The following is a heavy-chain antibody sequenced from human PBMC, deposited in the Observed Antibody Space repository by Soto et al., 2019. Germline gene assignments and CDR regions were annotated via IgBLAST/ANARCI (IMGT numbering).Heavy chain of an antibody. V-gene: IGHV3-21*01. CDR1: GFTFSSYS. D-gene: IGHD3-22*01. Sequence: EVQLVESGGGLVKPGGSLRLSCAASGFTFSSYSMNWVRQAPGKGLEWVSSISSSSSYIYYADSVKGRFTISRDNAKNSLYLQRNSLRAEDTAVYYCASDRGYEAKYYYDGSGYWGQGTLVTVSS. J-gene: IGHJ4*02. CDR2: ISSSSSYI. CDR3: ASDRGYEAKYYYDGSGY.